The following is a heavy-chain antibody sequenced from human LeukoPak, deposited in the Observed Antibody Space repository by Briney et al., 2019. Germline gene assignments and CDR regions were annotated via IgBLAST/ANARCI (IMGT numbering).Heavy chain of an antibody. V-gene: IGHV1-24*01. J-gene: IGHJ4*02. Sequence: EASVKVSCKVSGYTLTELSMHWVRQAPGKGLEWMGGFDPEDGETIYAQKFQGRVTMTEDTSTDTAYMELSSLRSEDTAVYYCATVRFCGGDCYSLNFDYWDQGTLVTVSS. D-gene: IGHD2-21*01. CDR1: GYTLTELS. CDR3: ATVRFCGGDCYSLNFDY. CDR2: FDPEDGET.